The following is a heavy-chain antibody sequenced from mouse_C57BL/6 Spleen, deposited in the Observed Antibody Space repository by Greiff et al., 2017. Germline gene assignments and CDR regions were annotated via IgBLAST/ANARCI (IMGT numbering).Heavy chain of an antibody. D-gene: IGHD2-4*01. CDR3: ARGGSDDYDGLSWFAY. CDR2: IYPRSGNT. CDR1: GYTFTSYG. Sequence: LVESGAELARPGASVKLSCKASGYTFTSYGISWVKQRTGQGLEWIGEIYPRSGNTYYNEKFKGKATLTADKSSSTAYMELRSLTSEDSAVYFCARGGSDDYDGLSWFAYWGQGTLVTVSA. V-gene: IGHV1-81*01. J-gene: IGHJ3*01.